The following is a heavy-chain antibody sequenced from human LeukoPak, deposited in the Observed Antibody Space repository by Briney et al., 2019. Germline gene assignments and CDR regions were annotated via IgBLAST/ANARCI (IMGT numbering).Heavy chain of an antibody. CDR3: ARIIVVVPAAIRDYYYMDV. D-gene: IGHD2-2*01. CDR2: IYYSGST. V-gene: IGHV4-30-4*08. CDR1: GGSISSGDYY. J-gene: IGHJ6*03. Sequence: TSETLSLTCTVSGGSISSGDYYWSWIRQPPGKGLEWIGYIYYSGSTYYNPSLKSRVAISVGTSKNQFSLKLSSVTAADTAVYYCARIIVVVPAAIRDYYYMDVWGKGTTVTVSS.